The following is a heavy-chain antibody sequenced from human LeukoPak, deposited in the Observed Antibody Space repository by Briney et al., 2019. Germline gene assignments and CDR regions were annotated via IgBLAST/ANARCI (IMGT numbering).Heavy chain of an antibody. CDR2: IYYSGST. CDR3: ARDLGTMVRGVMTDYYGMDV. CDR1: GGSISSGSYY. D-gene: IGHD3-10*01. V-gene: IGHV4-39*07. Sequence: SETLSLTCAVSGGSISSGSYYWGWIRRPPGKGLEWIGSIYYSGSTNYNPSLKSRVTISVDTSKNQFSLKLSSVTAADTAVYYCARDLGTMVRGVMTDYYGMDVWGQGTTVTVSS. J-gene: IGHJ6*02.